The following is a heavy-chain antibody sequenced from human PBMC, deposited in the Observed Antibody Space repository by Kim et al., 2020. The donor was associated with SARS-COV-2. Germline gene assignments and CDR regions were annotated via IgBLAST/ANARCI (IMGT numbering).Heavy chain of an antibody. Sequence: ASVKVSCKASGYTFTSYGISWVRQAPGQGLEWMGWISAYNGNTNYAQKLQGRVTMTTDTSTSTAYMELRSLRSDDTAVYYCARDPCIAAAAPTDCYYYYGMDVWGQGTTVTVSS. CDR3: ARDPCIAAAAPTDCYYYYGMDV. CDR1: GYTFTSYG. CDR2: ISAYNGNT. V-gene: IGHV1-18*01. J-gene: IGHJ6*02. D-gene: IGHD6-13*01.